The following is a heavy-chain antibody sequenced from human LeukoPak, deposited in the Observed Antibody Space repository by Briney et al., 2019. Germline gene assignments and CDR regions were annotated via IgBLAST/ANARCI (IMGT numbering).Heavy chain of an antibody. CDR1: GFTFSTYA. Sequence: GGSLRLSCAASGFTFSTYAMSWVHQAPGKGLEWVSAISNGGGYTYYADSVKGRFSISRDNSKNTLYLQMNSLRAEDTALYYCAKPFSGSGWYYFDYWGQGALVTVSS. CDR2: ISNGGGYT. J-gene: IGHJ4*02. CDR3: AKPFSGSGWYYFDY. V-gene: IGHV3-23*01. D-gene: IGHD6-19*01.